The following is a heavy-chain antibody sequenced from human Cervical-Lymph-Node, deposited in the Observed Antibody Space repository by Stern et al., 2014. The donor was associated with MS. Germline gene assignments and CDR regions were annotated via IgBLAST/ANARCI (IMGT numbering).Heavy chain of an antibody. CDR1: GGTFSSYA. CDR3: ARFVVVTATTESGHNWFDP. J-gene: IGHJ5*02. CDR2: IIPIFGTA. Sequence: VQLGESGAEVKKPGSSVKVSCKASGGTFSSYAISWVRQAPGQGLEWMGGIIPIFGTANYAQKFQGRVTITADESTSTAYMELSSLRSEDTAVYYCARFVVVTATTESGHNWFDPWGQGTLVTVSS. D-gene: IGHD2-21*02. V-gene: IGHV1-69*01.